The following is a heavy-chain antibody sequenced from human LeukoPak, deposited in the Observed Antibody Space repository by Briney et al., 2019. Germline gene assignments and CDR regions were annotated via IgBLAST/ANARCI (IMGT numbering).Heavy chain of an antibody. V-gene: IGHV3-30*02. CDR1: GFTFSNYG. J-gene: IGHJ3*02. D-gene: IGHD4-23*01. CDR3: STVATDDGFDI. Sequence: PGGALRLSCAASGFTFSNYGIHWVRQPPGKGLEWVAFIQHNGKNKFYLDSVKGRFTISRDNSKNTLHLQIYSWRSEDTALYYCSTVATDDGFDIWGQGTMVTVSS. CDR2: IQHNGKNK.